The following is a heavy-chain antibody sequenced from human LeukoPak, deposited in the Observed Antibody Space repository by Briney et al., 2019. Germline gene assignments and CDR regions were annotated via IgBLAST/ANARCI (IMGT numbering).Heavy chain of an antibody. CDR1: GGSISSGDYY. Sequence: SETLSLTCTVSGGSISSGDYYWSWIRQPPGKGLEWIGYIYYSGSTYYNPSLKSRLTISVDTSKNQFSLKLSSVTAADTAVYYCARKRRDGYNLGYFDYWGRGTLVTVSS. CDR3: ARKRRDGYNLGYFDY. CDR2: IYYSGST. J-gene: IGHJ4*02. V-gene: IGHV4-30-4*08. D-gene: IGHD5-24*01.